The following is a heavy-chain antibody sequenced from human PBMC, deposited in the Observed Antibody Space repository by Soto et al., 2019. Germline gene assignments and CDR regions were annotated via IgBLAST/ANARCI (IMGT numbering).Heavy chain of an antibody. J-gene: IGHJ4*02. CDR2: VSGGGYDT. Sequence: GGSLRLSCAASVFTFSNYVMSWVRQAPGKGLDWISVVSGGGYDTWYADSVKGRFTISRDNSKNTLYLQMNSLRAEDTAIYYCAKGSASGRPYFFDSWGQGTLVTSPQ. CDR3: AKGSASGRPYFFDS. D-gene: IGHD6-6*01. V-gene: IGHV3-23*01. CDR1: VFTFSNYV.